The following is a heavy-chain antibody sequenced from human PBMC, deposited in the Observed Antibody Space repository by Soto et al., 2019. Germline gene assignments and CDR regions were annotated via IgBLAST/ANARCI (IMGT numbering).Heavy chain of an antibody. Sequence: SETLSLTCAVSGYSISSGYYWGWIRQPPGKGLEWIGSIYHSGSIYYNPSLKSRASISVDTSKNHFSLKLSSVTAADTAVYYCARGKGHTGLNCFDPWGQGTLVTVSS. V-gene: IGHV4-38-2*01. J-gene: IGHJ5*02. CDR2: IYHSGSI. CDR1: GYSISSGYY. D-gene: IGHD2-21*02. CDR3: ARGKGHTGLNCFDP.